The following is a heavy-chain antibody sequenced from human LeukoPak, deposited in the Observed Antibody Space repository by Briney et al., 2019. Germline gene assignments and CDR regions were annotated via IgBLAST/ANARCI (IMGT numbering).Heavy chain of an antibody. D-gene: IGHD3-10*01. CDR3: ARRRITKVRGVIISRFSWFDP. CDR1: GGSFSGYY. V-gene: IGHV4-34*01. J-gene: IGHJ5*02. CDR2: INHSGST. Sequence: SETLSHTCAVYGGSFSGYYWSWIRQPPGKGLEWIGEINHSGSTNYNPSLKSRVTISVDTSKDQFSLKLSSVTAADTAVYYCARRRITKVRGVIISRFSWFDPWGQGTLVTVSS.